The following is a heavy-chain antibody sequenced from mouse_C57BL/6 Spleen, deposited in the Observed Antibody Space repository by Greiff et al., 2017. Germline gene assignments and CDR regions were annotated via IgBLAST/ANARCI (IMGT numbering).Heavy chain of an antibody. CDR1: GYTFTDYE. J-gene: IGHJ2*01. D-gene: IGHD2-12*01. V-gene: IGHV1-15*01. Sequence: VQLQQSGAELVRPGASVTMSCKASGYTFTDYEMHWVKQKPVHGLEWIGAIDPETGVTAYNQKFKGKAILTAAKSSSTAYRELRSLTSEDSAVDYCTRYGAYYNNYFDYWGQGTTLTVSS. CDR3: TRYGAYYNNYFDY. CDR2: IDPETGVT.